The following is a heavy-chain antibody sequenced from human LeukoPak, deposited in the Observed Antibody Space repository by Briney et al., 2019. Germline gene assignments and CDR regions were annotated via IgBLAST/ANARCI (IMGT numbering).Heavy chain of an antibody. J-gene: IGHJ4*02. V-gene: IGHV4-61*02. Sequence: SETLSLTCTVSGCSISSSSYYWSWIRQPAGKGLEWIGRIYTSRSTNYNPSLKSRVTMSVDTSKNQFSLKVSSVTAADTAVYYCARSSGHGGFDYWGQGTLVTVSS. CDR2: IYTSRST. D-gene: IGHD5-12*01. CDR1: GCSISSSSYY. CDR3: ARSSGHGGFDY.